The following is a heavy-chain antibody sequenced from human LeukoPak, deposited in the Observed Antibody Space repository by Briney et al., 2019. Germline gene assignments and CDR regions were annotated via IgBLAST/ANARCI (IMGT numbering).Heavy chain of an antibody. CDR3: ARAYTSARTLGY. J-gene: IGHJ4*02. V-gene: IGHV1-2*02. Sequence: GASVKVSCKASGYTFTAYYMHWVRQAPGQGLEWMGWINPNSAGTHYPQKFQGRVTMTRDTSIGTAYMELTSLRSDDTAVYFCARAYTSARTLGYWGQGTLVTVSS. D-gene: IGHD2-2*02. CDR1: GYTFTAYY. CDR2: INPNSAGT.